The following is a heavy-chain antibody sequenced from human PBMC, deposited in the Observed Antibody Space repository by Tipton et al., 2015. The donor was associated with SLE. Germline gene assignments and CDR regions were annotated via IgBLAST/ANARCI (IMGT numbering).Heavy chain of an antibody. Sequence: TLSLTCTVSGGSISSGSDFWTWIRQPAGKGLEWIGYIFTSGTTKYNPSLQSRVTISADKSKNQFSLEVNSVTAADTAVYFCARGTSMPLVDWFGQWGQGTLVTFSS. J-gene: IGHJ5*02. V-gene: IGHV4-61*09. CDR2: IFTSGTT. D-gene: IGHD2/OR15-2a*01. CDR1: GGSISSGSDF. CDR3: ARGTSMPLVDWFGQ.